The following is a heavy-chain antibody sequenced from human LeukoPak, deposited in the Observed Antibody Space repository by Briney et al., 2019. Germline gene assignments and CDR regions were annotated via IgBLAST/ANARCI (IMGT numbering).Heavy chain of an antibody. D-gene: IGHD1-1*01. CDR2: ISRSGEIT. Sequence: GGSLRLSCAASGFTFSTSAMSRVRQAPGKGLEWVSGISRSGEITYYEDSVRGRFTISKDTSKNTLYLQMDSLRAEDTAIYYCAKEEVPNDFWGQGTLVTVSS. CDR1: GFTFSTSA. V-gene: IGHV3-23*01. J-gene: IGHJ4*02. CDR3: AKEEVPNDF.